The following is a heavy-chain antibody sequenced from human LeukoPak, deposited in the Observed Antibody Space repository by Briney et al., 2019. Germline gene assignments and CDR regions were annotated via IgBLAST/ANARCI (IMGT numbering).Heavy chain of an antibody. V-gene: IGHV3-73*01. D-gene: IGHD6-13*01. CDR1: GFTFSGSA. Sequence: GGSLRLSCAASGFTFSGSAMHWVRQASGKGLEWVGRIRSKANSYATAYAASVKGRFTISRDDSKNTAYLQMNSLKTEDTAVYYCASHPPGYSSSWGNWFDPWGQGTLVTVSS. J-gene: IGHJ5*02. CDR2: IRSKANSYAT. CDR3: ASHPPGYSSSWGNWFDP.